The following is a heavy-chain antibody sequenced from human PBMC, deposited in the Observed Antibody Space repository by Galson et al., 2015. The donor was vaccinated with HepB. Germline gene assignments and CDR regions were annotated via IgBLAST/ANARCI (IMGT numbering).Heavy chain of an antibody. CDR2: IGTGSTGI. Sequence: SLRLSCAASGFTLSTNIMNWVRQAPGKGLEWVSYIGTGSTGIYYEDSVKGRFTISRDIAKNSLYLQMNSLKTEDTAVYYCTTVVSGYDSAGWDYWGQGTLVTVSS. CDR1: GFTLSTNI. D-gene: IGHD5-12*01. V-gene: IGHV3-21*05. CDR3: TTVVSGYDSAGWDY. J-gene: IGHJ4*02.